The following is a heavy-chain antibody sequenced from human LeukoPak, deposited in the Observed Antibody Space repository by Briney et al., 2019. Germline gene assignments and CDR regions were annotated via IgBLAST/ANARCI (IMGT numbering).Heavy chain of an antibody. CDR1: GGTFSSYA. CDR2: IIPILGIA. CDR3: ARDREYYDSPPQH. Sequence: SVKVSCKASGGTFSSYAISWVRQAPGQGLEWMGRIIPILGIANCAQKFQGRVTITADKSTSTAYMELSSLRSEDTAVYYCARDREYYDSPPQHWGQGTLVTVSS. J-gene: IGHJ1*01. D-gene: IGHD3-22*01. V-gene: IGHV1-69*04.